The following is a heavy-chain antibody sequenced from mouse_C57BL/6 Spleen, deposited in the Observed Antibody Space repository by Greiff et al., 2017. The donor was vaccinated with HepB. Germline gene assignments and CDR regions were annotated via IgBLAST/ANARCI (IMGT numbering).Heavy chain of an antibody. CDR1: GYAFTNYL. Sequence: QVQLQQSGAELVRPGTSVKVSCKASGYAFTNYLIEWVKQRPGQGLEWIGVINPGSGGTNYNEKFKGKATLTADKSSSTAYMQLSSLTSEDSAVYFCARGKDYAWFAYWGQGTLVTVSA. CDR3: ARGKDYAWFAY. CDR2: INPGSGGT. V-gene: IGHV1-54*01. D-gene: IGHD2-4*01. J-gene: IGHJ3*01.